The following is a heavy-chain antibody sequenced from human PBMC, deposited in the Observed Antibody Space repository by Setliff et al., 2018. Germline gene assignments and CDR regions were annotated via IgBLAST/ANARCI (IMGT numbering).Heavy chain of an antibody. J-gene: IGHJ5*02. V-gene: IGHV3-48*03. CDR3: ARDLIRGAPNWFDP. Sequence: PGGSLRLSCAASGFTFSSYEMNWVRQAPGKGLEWVSYISSGGSTIYYADSVKGRFTISRDNAKNSLYLQMNSLRADDTAVYYCARDLIRGAPNWFDPWGQGTLVTVSS. CDR1: GFTFSSYE. CDR2: ISSGGSTI. D-gene: IGHD3-10*01.